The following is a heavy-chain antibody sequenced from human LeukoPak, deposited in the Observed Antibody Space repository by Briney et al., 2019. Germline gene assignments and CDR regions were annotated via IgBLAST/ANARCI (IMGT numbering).Heavy chain of an antibody. D-gene: IGHD1-26*01. CDR1: RYTFAGYS. J-gene: IGHJ4*02. Sequence: ASVTVSCKASRYTFAGYSMHWVRQAPGQGLEWMGWINPNSGGTNYAQKFQGRVTMTGDTSISTAYMELSRLTSDDTAVYYCARGRGSYSLDYWGQGTLVTVSS. V-gene: IGHV1-2*02. CDR3: ARGRGSYSLDY. CDR2: INPNSGGT.